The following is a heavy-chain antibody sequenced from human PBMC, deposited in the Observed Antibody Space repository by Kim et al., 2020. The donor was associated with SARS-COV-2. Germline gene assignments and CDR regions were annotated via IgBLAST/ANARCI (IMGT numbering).Heavy chain of an antibody. V-gene: IGHV3-30*18. D-gene: IGHD1-26*01. CDR1: GFTLNTYG. J-gene: IGHJ4*02. CDR3: VKTGSRRIVSDMIYFAD. Sequence: GGSLRLSCALSGFTLNTYGVHWVRQAPGKGLEWVAVISQSGRTIDYAESVKGRFTISSDDSKRTIYLQMNSLRPDDAALYYCVKTGSRRIVSDMIYFADWGQGTLVTVSS. CDR2: ISQSGRTI.